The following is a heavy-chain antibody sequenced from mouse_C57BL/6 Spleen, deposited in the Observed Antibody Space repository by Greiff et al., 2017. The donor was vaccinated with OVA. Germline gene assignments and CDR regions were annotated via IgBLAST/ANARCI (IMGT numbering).Heavy chain of an antibody. CDR1: GYAFSSPW. V-gene: IGHV1-82*01. CDR3: ARGGVMGYFDY. J-gene: IGHJ2*01. Sequence: QVQLQQSGPELVKPGASVKISCKASGYAFSSPWMNWVKQRPGKGLEWIGRIYPGDGDTNYNGKFKGTATLTADKSSSTAYMQLSSLTSEDSAVYFCARGGVMGYFDYWGQGTTLTVSS. D-gene: IGHD2-1*01. CDR2: IYPGDGDT.